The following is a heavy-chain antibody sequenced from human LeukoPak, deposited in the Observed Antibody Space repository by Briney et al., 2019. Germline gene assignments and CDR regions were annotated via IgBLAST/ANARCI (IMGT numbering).Heavy chain of an antibody. J-gene: IGHJ4*02. CDR2: IYHSGGT. D-gene: IGHD3-3*01. CDR1: GGSISSGGYS. V-gene: IGHV4-30-2*01. Sequence: SETLSLTCAVSGGSISSGGYSWSWIRQPPGKGLEWIGYIYHSGGTYYNPSLKSRVTISVDRSKNQFSLKLSSVTAADTAVYYCARGGQPYDFWSGYYFDYWGQGTLVTVSS. CDR3: ARGGQPYDFWSGYYFDY.